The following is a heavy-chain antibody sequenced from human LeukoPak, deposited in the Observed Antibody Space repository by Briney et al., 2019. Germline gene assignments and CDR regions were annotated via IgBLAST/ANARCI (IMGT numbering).Heavy chain of an antibody. D-gene: IGHD3-22*01. J-gene: IGHJ4*02. CDR3: ARGDAVLYYDSSGYYLGH. Sequence: SVKVSCKASGGTFTSYAISWVRQAPGQGLEWMGGIIPIFGTANYAQKFQGRVTITTDESTSTAYMELSSLRSEDTAVYYCARGDAVLYYDSSGYYLGHWGQGTLVTVSS. CDR2: IIPIFGTA. V-gene: IGHV1-69*05. CDR1: GGTFTSYA.